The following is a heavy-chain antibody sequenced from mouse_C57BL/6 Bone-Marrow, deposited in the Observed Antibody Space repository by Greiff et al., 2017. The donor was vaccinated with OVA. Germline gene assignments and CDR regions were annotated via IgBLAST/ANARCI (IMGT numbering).Heavy chain of an antibody. D-gene: IGHD1-1*01. CDR3: ARNYGSSSAWFAY. CDR2: ISDGGSYT. Sequence: EVKVEESGGGLVKPGGSLKLSCAASGFTFSSYAMSWVRQTPEKRLEWVATISDGGSYTYYPDNVKGRFTISRDNAKNNLYLQMSHLKSEDTAMYYCARNYGSSSAWFAYWGQGTLVTVSA. CDR1: GFTFSSYA. J-gene: IGHJ3*01. V-gene: IGHV5-4*03.